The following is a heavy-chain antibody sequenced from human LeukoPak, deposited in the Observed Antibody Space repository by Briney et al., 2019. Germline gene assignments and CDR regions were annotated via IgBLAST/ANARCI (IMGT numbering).Heavy chain of an antibody. CDR1: GFTFSGAA. J-gene: IGHJ3*01. CDR2: ISSSGNNA. Sequence: GGSLRLSCAVSGFTFSGAAMSWVRQAPGKGLEWVSLISSSGNNAYYADSVKGRFTISRDNSKNTLSLQMNSLRVEDTAIYYCAKDIQLSTWGLGTRVTVSS. CDR3: AKDIQLST. V-gene: IGHV3-23*01. D-gene: IGHD5-24*01.